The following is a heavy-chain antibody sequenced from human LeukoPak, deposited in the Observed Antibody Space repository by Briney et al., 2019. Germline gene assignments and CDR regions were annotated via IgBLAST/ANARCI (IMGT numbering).Heavy chain of an antibody. J-gene: IGHJ3*02. D-gene: IGHD4-23*01. CDR2: IYYSGST. CDR1: GGSISSGGHS. Sequence: SEALSLTCAVSGGSISSGGHSWSWIRQSPGRGLEWFGYIYYSGSTYYNPSLKSRVTISVDTSKNQFSLKLSSVTAADTAVYYCARMTTVVTGRDAFDIWGQGTMVTVSS. V-gene: IGHV4-30-4*07. CDR3: ARMTTVVTGRDAFDI.